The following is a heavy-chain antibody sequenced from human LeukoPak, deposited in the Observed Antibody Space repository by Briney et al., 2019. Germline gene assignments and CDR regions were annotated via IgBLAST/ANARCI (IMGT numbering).Heavy chain of an antibody. CDR2: INPSGGST. J-gene: IGHJ4*02. Sequence: ASVKVSCKASGYTFTSYYMHWVRRAPGQGLEWMGIINPSGGSTSYAQKFQGRVTMTRDTSTSTVYMELSSLRSEDTAVYYCARDQAGGTPLTHWGQGTLVTVSS. V-gene: IGHV1-46*01. D-gene: IGHD3-16*01. CDR3: ARDQAGGTPLTH. CDR1: GYTFTSYY.